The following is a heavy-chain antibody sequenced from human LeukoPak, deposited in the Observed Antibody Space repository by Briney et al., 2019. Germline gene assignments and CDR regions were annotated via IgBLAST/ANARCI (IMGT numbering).Heavy chain of an antibody. D-gene: IGHD1-14*01. J-gene: IGHJ3*02. V-gene: IGHV4-59*10. CDR2: IYTSGST. CDR1: GGSFSGYY. CDR3: ALASGTTIDAFNI. Sequence: PSETLSLTCAVYGGSFSGYYWSWIRQPAGKGLEWIGRIYTSGSTNYNPSLKSRVTMSVDTSKNQFSLKLSSVTAADTAVYYCALASGTTIDAFNIWSQGTMVTVSS.